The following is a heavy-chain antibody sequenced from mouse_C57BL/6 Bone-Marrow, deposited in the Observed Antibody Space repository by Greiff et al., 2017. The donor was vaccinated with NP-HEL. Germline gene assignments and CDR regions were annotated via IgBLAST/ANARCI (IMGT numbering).Heavy chain of an antibody. J-gene: IGHJ4*01. CDR3: ARSWDSITTVVATEAMDY. V-gene: IGHV1-7*01. Sequence: QVQLQQSGAELAKPGASVKLSCKASGYTFTSYWMHWVKQRPGQGLEWIGYINPSSGYTKYNQKFKDKATLTADKSSSTAYMQLSSLTYEDSAVYYCARSWDSITTVVATEAMDYWGQGTSVTVSS. CDR2: INPSSGYT. CDR1: GYTFTSYW. D-gene: IGHD1-1*01.